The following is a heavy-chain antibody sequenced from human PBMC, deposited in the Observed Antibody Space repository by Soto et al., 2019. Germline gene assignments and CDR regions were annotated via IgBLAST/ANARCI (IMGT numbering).Heavy chain of an antibody. Sequence: QVQLVQSGAEVKKPGASVKVSCKASGYTFTSYDINWVRQATGQGLEWMGWMNPNSGTTGYAQKFQGRVTMTRNTSITTADMELSSLRSEDTAVYYCAREIRGSYRFDYWGQGTLVTVSS. V-gene: IGHV1-8*01. CDR2: MNPNSGTT. CDR1: GYTFTSYD. D-gene: IGHD1-26*01. J-gene: IGHJ4*02. CDR3: AREIRGSYRFDY.